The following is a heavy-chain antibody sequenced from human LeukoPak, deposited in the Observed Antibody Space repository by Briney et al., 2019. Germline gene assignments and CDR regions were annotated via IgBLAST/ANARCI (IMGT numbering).Heavy chain of an antibody. Sequence: GASVKVSCKVSGYTLTELSMHWVRQAPGKGLEWMGGIIPIFGTANYAQKFQGRVTITTDESTSTAYMELSSLRSEDTAVYYCARAEYGGNSGGYWGQGTLVTVSS. V-gene: IGHV1-69*05. CDR1: GYTLTELS. CDR3: ARAEYGGNSGGY. J-gene: IGHJ4*02. D-gene: IGHD4-23*01. CDR2: IIPIFGTA.